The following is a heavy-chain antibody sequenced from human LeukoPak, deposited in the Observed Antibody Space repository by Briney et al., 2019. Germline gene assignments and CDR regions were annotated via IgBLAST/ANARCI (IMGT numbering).Heavy chain of an antibody. CDR3: ARDSAYYYDSSGYYDSWFDP. V-gene: IGHV4-31*03. Sequence: PSETLSLTCTVSGGSISSGGYYWSWIRQQPGKGLEWFGYIYYSGSTYYNPSLKSRVTISVDTSKNQFSLKLSSVTAADTAVYYCARDSAYYYDSSGYYDSWFDPWGQGTLVTVSS. D-gene: IGHD3-22*01. J-gene: IGHJ5*02. CDR2: IYYSGST. CDR1: GGSISSGGYY.